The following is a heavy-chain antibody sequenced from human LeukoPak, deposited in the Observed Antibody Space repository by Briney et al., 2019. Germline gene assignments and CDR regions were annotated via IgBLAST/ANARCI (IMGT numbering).Heavy chain of an antibody. CDR3: GGDWGVGTSGKYPGKKFQY. CDR1: GFTFGSYS. V-gene: IGHV3-48*04. CDR2: IGHTGSIT. J-gene: IGHJ1*01. D-gene: IGHD3-10*01. Sequence: GGSLRLSCAGSGFTFGSYSMNWVRHAPGKGLEWVSCIGHTGSITDYADSVKGRFTISRDNAKNSLYLQMNTLRAEDTAVYYCGGDWGVGTSGKYPGKKFQYLGQGTLVTVSS.